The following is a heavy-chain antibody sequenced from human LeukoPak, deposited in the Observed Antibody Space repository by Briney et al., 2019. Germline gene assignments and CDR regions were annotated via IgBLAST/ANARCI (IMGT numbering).Heavy chain of an antibody. CDR1: GYTSTRYG. J-gene: IGHJ4*02. CDR2: ISTYDGGT. Sequence: ASVRVSCKASGYTSTRYGITWVRQAPGQGLEWMGWISTYDGGTYYAQKFQGRVTMTRDTSTNTAYMELRGLRSDDTALYYCARDVLNRCIGGICPIDDWGQGTLVTVSS. V-gene: IGHV1-18*04. CDR3: ARDVLNRCIGGICPIDD. D-gene: IGHD2-15*01.